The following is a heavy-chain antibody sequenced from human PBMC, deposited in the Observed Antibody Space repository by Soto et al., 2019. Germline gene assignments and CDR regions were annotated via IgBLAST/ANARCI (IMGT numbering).Heavy chain of an antibody. V-gene: IGHV6-1*01. CDR3: ARSAYGSGSLH. CDR2: TYYRSKWYY. J-gene: IGHJ1*01. CDR1: GDSVSSNSVA. D-gene: IGHD6-19*01. Sequence: KQSQTLSLTCAISGDSVSSNSVAWNWIRQSPSRGLEWLGRTYYRSKWYYEYAVSVESRITINPDTSKNHFSLQLNSVTPEDTAVYFCARSAYGSGSLHWGQGTLVTVSS.